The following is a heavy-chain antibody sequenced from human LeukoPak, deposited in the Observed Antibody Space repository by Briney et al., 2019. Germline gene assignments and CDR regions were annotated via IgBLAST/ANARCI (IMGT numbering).Heavy chain of an antibody. CDR3: ARETLKGFDY. J-gene: IGHJ4*02. CDR2: IWYDGSNE. CDR1: GFTFSSYG. V-gene: IGHV3-33*01. Sequence: PGGSLRLSCAASGFTFSSYGMHWVRQVPGKGLEWVAVIWYDGSNEYYADSVKGRFTISRDNSKNTLYLQMNSLRAEDTAVYYCARETLKGFDYWGQGTLVTVSS.